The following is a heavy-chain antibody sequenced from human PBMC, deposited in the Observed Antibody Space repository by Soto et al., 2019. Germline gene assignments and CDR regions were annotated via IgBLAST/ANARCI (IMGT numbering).Heavy chain of an antibody. D-gene: IGHD3-16*01. CDR2: VYYTGRT. V-gene: IGHV4-61*01. CDR1: GGSFKSGSYY. CDR3: ARDYDYFDH. Sequence: QVLLQESGPGLLRPSETLSLTYTVSGGSFKSGSYYWSWVRQPPGKGLEWIGYVYYTGRTSYSPSLKSRVTISADTSKNQFSLILTSVTTADTAVYYCARDYDYFDHWGQGSLVTVSS. J-gene: IGHJ4*02.